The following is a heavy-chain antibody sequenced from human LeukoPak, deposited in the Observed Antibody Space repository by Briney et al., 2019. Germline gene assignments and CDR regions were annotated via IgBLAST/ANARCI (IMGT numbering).Heavy chain of an antibody. CDR3: ARFFPGAFWFDP. Sequence: ASVKVSCKASGYTFTGYYMLWVRQAPGQGLEWMGWINPNSGGTNYAQKFQGRVTMTRDTSISTAYMELSRLRSDDTAVYYCARFFPGAFWFDPWGQGTLVTVSS. D-gene: IGHD2/OR15-2a*01. CDR2: INPNSGGT. CDR1: GYTFTGYY. V-gene: IGHV1-2*02. J-gene: IGHJ5*02.